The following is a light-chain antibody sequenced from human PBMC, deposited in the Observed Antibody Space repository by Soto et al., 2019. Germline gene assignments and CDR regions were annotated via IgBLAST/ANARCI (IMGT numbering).Light chain of an antibody. CDR1: QSISSW. V-gene: IGKV1-5*03. CDR3: QQYNGNWT. Sequence: DIQMTQSPSTLSASVGDRVTITCRASQSISSWLAWYQQKPGTAPKLLIYKASTSQSGVPSRFSGSGSGTEFPPTISSLQPDDSATYSCQQYNGNWTFGQGTKVEIK. CDR2: KAS. J-gene: IGKJ1*01.